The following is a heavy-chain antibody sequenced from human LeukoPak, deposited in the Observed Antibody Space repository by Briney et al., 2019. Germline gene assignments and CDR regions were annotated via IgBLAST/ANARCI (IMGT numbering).Heavy chain of an antibody. V-gene: IGHV3-30*02. Sequence: GGSLRLSCAASGFTFSSYGMHWVRQAPGKGLEWVAFIRYDGSNKYYADSVKGRFTISRDNAKNSLYLQMNSLRAEDTAVYYCARSYYGSGSYPSWFDPWGQGTLVTVSS. CDR3: ARSYYGSGSYPSWFDP. CDR1: GFTFSSYG. D-gene: IGHD3-10*01. CDR2: IRYDGSNK. J-gene: IGHJ5*02.